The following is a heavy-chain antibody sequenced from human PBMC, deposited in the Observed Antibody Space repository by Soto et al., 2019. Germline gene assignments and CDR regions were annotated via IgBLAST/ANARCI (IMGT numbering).Heavy chain of an antibody. Sequence: EVQLLESGGGLVQPGESLRLSCAASGFTFSRYDMNWVGQAPGKGLEWVSVIDTRGNAYYADSVKGRFTISRDSSKNTLSLQMNSLRVEDTALYYCAKGSATRTALNPDYWGQGTLVTVSS. CDR1: GFTFSRYD. J-gene: IGHJ4*02. CDR3: AKGSATRTALNPDY. V-gene: IGHV3-23*01. CDR2: IDTRGNA. D-gene: IGHD3-10*01.